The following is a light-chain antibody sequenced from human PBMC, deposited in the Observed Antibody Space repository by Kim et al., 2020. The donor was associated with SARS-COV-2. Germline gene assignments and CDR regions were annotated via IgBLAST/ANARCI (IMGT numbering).Light chain of an antibody. CDR2: VAS. J-gene: IGKJ1*01. V-gene: IGKV1-39*01. Sequence: ASVGDRVTITCRASQNINTYLQWYLHKSGKGPKLLIHVASTLQSGVPSRFSGSGSGTNFTLTISSLHPEDFATYSCQQTYSLPPTFGQGTKVDIK. CDR3: QQTYSLPPT. CDR1: QNINTY.